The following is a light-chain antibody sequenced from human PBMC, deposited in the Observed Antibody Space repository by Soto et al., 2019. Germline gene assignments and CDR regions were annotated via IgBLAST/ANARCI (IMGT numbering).Light chain of an antibody. J-gene: IGLJ3*02. V-gene: IGLV2-23*02. CDR1: SSDVGSYNL. CDR3: CSYAGDWV. CDR2: EVS. Sequence: QSVLTQPASVSGSPGQSITISCTGTSSDVGSYNLVSWYQQHPGKAPKLMIYEVSKRPSGVSNRFSGSKSGNTASLTISGLQAQDEAYYYCCSYAGDWVFGGGTKLTVL.